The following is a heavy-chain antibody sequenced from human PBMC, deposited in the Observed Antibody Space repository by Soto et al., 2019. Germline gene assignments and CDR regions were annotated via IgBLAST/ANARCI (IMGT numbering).Heavy chain of an antibody. D-gene: IGHD3-22*01. Sequence: GGSLRLSCAASGFTFSSYAMSWVRQAPGKGLVWVSAISGSGGSTYYADSVKGRFTISRDNSKNTLYLQMNSLRAEDTAVYYCAKNTRSPEYYYDSSGYYYLDIWGQGTMVTVSS. CDR1: GFTFSSYA. V-gene: IGHV3-23*01. J-gene: IGHJ3*02. CDR2: ISGSGGST. CDR3: AKNTRSPEYYYDSSGYYYLDI.